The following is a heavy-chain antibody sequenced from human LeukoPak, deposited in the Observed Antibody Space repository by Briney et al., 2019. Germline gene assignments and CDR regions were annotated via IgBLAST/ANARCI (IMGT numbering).Heavy chain of an antibody. CDR3: ARVDPHRPSSGFPFDY. CDR1: GGSITDGGYY. CDR2: IYYSGST. J-gene: IGHJ4*02. Sequence: SETLSLTCTVSGGSITDGGYYWSWIRQHPGKGLEWIGYIYYSGSTYYNPSLKSQITISVDTSKNQFSLRLTSVTAAGTAVYYCARVDPHRPSSGFPFDYWGQGTLVTVSS. D-gene: IGHD6-19*01. V-gene: IGHV4-31*01.